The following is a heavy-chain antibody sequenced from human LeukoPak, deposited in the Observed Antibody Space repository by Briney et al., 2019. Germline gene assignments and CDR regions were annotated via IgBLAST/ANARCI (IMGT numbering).Heavy chain of an antibody. CDR2: INHSGST. J-gene: IGHJ6*03. CDR3: ARVMGHYDILTGYNYYMDV. CDR1: GGSFSGYY. Sequence: SETLSLTCAVYGGSFSGYYWSWIRQPPGKGLEWIGEINHSGSTNYNPSLKSRVTISVDTSKNQFSLKLSSVTAADTAVYYCARVMGHYDILTGYNYYMDVWGKGTTVTVSS. V-gene: IGHV4-34*01. D-gene: IGHD3-9*01.